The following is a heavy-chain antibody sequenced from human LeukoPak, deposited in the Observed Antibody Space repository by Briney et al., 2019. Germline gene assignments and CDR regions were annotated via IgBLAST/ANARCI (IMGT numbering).Heavy chain of an antibody. D-gene: IGHD5-18*01. CDR3: AKINRGAYSYGYNNWFDP. CDR1: GFTFSSYA. J-gene: IGHJ5*02. Sequence: GGSLRLSCAASGFTFSSYAMSWVRQAPGKGLEWVSAISGSGGSTYYADSVKGRFTISRDNYKNTLYLQMNSLRAEDTAVHYSAKINRGAYSYGYNNWFDPWGQGTLVTVSS. CDR2: ISGSGGST. V-gene: IGHV3-23*01.